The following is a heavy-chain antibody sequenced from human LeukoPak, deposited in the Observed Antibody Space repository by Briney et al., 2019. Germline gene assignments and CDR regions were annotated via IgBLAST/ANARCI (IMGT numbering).Heavy chain of an antibody. CDR3: AREAYYYDSSGYYFNWFDP. J-gene: IGHJ5*02. CDR1: GGSFSGYY. Sequence: SETLSLTCAVYGGSFSGYYWSWIRQPPGKGLEWIGEINHSGSTNYNPSLKSRVTISVDTSKNQFSLKLSSVTAADTAVYYCAREAYYYDSSGYYFNWFDPWGQGTLVTVSS. V-gene: IGHV4-34*01. D-gene: IGHD3-22*01. CDR2: INHSGST.